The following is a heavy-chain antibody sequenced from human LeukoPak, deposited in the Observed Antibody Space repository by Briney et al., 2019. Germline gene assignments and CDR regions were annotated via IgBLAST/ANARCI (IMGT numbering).Heavy chain of an antibody. V-gene: IGHV3-23*01. Sequence: SGGSLRLSCVASGFTFSSDAMSWVRQAPGKGLEWVSVISGSGNSTYYPDSVRGPFTISRDNSKNTLYLHMSSLRAEDTDVYYCAKGAGSSGWNPSDYWGQGILATVSS. CDR2: ISGSGNST. CDR1: GFTFSSDA. D-gene: IGHD6-25*01. CDR3: AKGAGSSGWNPSDY. J-gene: IGHJ4*02.